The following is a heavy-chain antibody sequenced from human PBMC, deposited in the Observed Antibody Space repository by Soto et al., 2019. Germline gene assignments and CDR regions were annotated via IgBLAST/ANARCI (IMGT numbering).Heavy chain of an antibody. V-gene: IGHV3-30-3*01. Sequence: GGSLRLSCAASGFTFSSYAMHWVRQAPGKGLEWVAVISYDGSNKYYADSVKGRFTISRDNAKNSLDLQMDSLRAEDTAVYYCARDRGYDAHDYYYNAMDVWGQGTTVTVSS. CDR1: GFTFSSYA. CDR2: ISYDGSNK. D-gene: IGHD3-10*01. CDR3: ARDRGYDAHDYYYNAMDV. J-gene: IGHJ6*02.